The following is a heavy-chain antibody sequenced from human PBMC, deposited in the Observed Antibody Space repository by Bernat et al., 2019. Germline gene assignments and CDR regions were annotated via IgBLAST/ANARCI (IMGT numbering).Heavy chain of an antibody. CDR2: ITGDGSST. J-gene: IGHJ6*02. CDR3: ARDRYYAMDV. CDR1: GFTLSTSW. V-gene: IGHV3-74*01. Sequence: EVQLVETGGGLVQPGGSLRLSCAASGFTLSTSWMHWVRQAPGKGLVWVSRITGDGSSTIYADSVKSRFTISRDNAKNTLYLQKNNLRAEDTAVYYCARDRYYAMDVWGQGTTVTVSS.